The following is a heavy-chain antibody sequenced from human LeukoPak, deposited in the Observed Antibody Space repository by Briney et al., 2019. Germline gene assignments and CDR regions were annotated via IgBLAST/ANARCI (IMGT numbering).Heavy chain of an antibody. CDR1: GFTFSSYN. D-gene: IGHD1-20*01. CDR2: IGSSSGTI. V-gene: IGHV3-48*01. Sequence: PGGSLRLSCAASGFTFSSYNMNWVRQAPGKGLEWVSYIGSSSGTIYYADSVKGRFTISRDNAENSLYLQMNSLRVEDTAVYYCARDRARLTGTTRDAFDIWGQGTMVTVSS. J-gene: IGHJ3*02. CDR3: ARDRARLTGTTRDAFDI.